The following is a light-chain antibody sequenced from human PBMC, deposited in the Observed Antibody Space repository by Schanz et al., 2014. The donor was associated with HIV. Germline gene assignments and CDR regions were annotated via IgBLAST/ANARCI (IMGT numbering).Light chain of an antibody. J-gene: IGKJ2*01. Sequence: EIVMTQSPVTLSVSPGERATLSCRASQTISSSLDWYQQKPGQAPRLLIYDASNRATGIPARFSGSGSGTDFTLTISSLEPEDFAVYYCQQRSNWPPGYTFGQGTKLEIK. CDR1: QTISSS. CDR3: QQRSNWPPGYT. V-gene: IGKV3-11*01. CDR2: DAS.